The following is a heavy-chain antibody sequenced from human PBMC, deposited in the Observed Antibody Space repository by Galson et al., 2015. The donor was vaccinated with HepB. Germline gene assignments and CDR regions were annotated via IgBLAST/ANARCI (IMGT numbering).Heavy chain of an antibody. D-gene: IGHD2-15*01. Sequence: SVKVSCKASGGTFSSYAISWVRQAPGQGLEWMGGIIPIFGTANYAQKFQGRVTITADESTSTAYMELSSLRSEDTAGYYCATQRVVAATGWGQGTLVFWGQGTLVTVSS. CDR3: ATQRVVAATGWGQGTLVF. CDR2: IIPIFGTA. CDR1: GGTFSSYA. V-gene: IGHV1-69*13. J-gene: IGHJ4*02.